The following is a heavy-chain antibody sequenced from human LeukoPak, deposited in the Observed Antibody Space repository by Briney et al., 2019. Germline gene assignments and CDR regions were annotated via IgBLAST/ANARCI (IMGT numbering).Heavy chain of an antibody. Sequence: PGGSLGLFRGASGFTLSSYAMSWVPEAPGKGLEWVSGISGSGGSTYHTDSVKGRFTSSRDNAKNTLYLQMDSLRAENTAVYYCAKLATYSPTQGKFVYWGQGTLVTVSS. CDR2: ISGSGGST. CDR1: GFTLSSYA. CDR3: AKLATYSPTQGKFVY. D-gene: IGHD5-18*01. J-gene: IGHJ4*02. V-gene: IGHV3-23*01.